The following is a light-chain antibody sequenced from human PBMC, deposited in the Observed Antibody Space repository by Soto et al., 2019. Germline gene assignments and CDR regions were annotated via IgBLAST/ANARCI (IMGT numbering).Light chain of an antibody. CDR1: TRDVGRYNY. Sequence: QSALTQPASGSGSPGQSISISCTETTRDVGRYNYVSWYQQHPGKAPKLMIYDVSYRPSWVSNRFSGSKSGITASLTISGLQAEDEADYYCNSFTTSSTYVFGTGTKVTVL. CDR3: NSFTTSSTYV. V-gene: IGLV2-14*03. J-gene: IGLJ1*01. CDR2: DVS.